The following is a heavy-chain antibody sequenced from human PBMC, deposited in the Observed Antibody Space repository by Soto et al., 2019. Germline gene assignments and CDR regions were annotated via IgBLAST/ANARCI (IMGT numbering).Heavy chain of an antibody. J-gene: IGHJ4*02. Sequence: PSDTLSPTCTVSSGSISVTNVFWGWVRQPPGKGLEWIGNVDYSGTAYFSPSLATRVTFHVDTSKNQFSLTLYSVTAADTAVYYCARITGRHLDYWGQGILVTVS. CDR2: VDYSGTA. D-gene: IGHD1-20*01. CDR3: ARITGRHLDY. CDR1: SGSISVTNVF. V-gene: IGHV4-39*01.